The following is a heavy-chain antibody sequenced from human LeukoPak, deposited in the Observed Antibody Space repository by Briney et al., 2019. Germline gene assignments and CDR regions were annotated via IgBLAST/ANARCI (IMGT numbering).Heavy chain of an antibody. CDR2: IKEDGSEK. J-gene: IGHJ6*03. CDR3: ARVRYMDV. CDR1: GFTFSRYW. Sequence: GGSLRLSCAVSGFTFSRYWMNWVRQAPGKGLEWVANIKEDGSEKNYVDSVKGRFTISRDNAKNSLYLQVNSLRAEDTALYYCARVRYMDVWGKGTTVTVSS. V-gene: IGHV3-7*01.